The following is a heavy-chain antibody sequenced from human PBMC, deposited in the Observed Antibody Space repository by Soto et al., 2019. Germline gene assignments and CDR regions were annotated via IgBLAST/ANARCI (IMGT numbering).Heavy chain of an antibody. Sequence: EVQLVESGGGLVQPGGSLRLSCAASGFTFSDYTMNWVRQAPGKGLEWVSSISGSSTTIYTPDSVKGRFTISRDNAKNSPYLQMNSLRDEDTAVYYCARGEGGSDYWGQGTLVTVSS. CDR2: ISGSSTTI. J-gene: IGHJ4*02. CDR1: GFTFSDYT. D-gene: IGHD3-16*01. CDR3: ARGEGGSDY. V-gene: IGHV3-48*02.